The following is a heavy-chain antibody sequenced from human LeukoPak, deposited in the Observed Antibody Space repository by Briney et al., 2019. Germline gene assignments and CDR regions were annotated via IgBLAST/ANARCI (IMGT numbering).Heavy chain of an antibody. J-gene: IGHJ1*01. CDR1: GFTFSSYS. D-gene: IGHD3-10*01. CDR3: ARVSVQGYYGSGSFDFQH. CDR2: ISSSSSYI. Sequence: GGSLRLSCAASGFTFSSYSMNWVRQAPGKGLEWVSSISSSSSYIYYADSVKGRFTISRDNAKNSLYLQMNSLRAGDTAVYYCARVSVQGYYGSGSFDFQHWGQGTLVTVSS. V-gene: IGHV3-21*01.